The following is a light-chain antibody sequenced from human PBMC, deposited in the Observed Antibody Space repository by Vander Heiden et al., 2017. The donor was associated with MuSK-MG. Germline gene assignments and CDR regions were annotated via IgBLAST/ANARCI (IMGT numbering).Light chain of an antibody. CDR3: QRYVSTPLT. Sequence: DVVMTQSPDTLAVSLGERATINCKSSQSVFPNSNNKNYLAWYQQKPGQPPRLLISWASTRESGVPGRFSGRASGTDFTLTINSLHAEDATVYYCQRYVSTPLTFGQGTRLEIK. CDR1: QSVFPNSNNKNY. CDR2: WAS. J-gene: IGKJ5*01. V-gene: IGKV4-1*01.